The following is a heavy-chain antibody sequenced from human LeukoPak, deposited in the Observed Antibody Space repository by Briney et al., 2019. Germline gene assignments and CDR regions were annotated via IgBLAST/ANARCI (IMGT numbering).Heavy chain of an antibody. V-gene: IGHV4-59*01. Sequence: SETLSLTCTVSGGSISSYYWSWIRQPPGKGLEWIGYIYYSGSTNYNPSLKRRVTISVDTSKNQFSLKLSSVTAADTAVYYCARVRYSSGWPDYWGQGTLVTVSS. CDR2: IYYSGST. J-gene: IGHJ4*02. D-gene: IGHD6-19*01. CDR3: ARVRYSSGWPDY. CDR1: GGSISSYY.